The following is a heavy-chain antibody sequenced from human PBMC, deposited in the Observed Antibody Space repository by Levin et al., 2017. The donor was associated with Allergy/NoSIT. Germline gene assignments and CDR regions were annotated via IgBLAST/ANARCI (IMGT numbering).Heavy chain of an antibody. CDR1: GFTFSSCG. D-gene: IGHD6-13*01. CDR2: ISYDGSNK. J-gene: IGHJ6*02. Sequence: PGESLKISCAASGFTFSSCGMHWVRQAPGKGLEWVALISYDGSNKYYADSVKGRFTISRDNSKNTLYLQMNSLRAEDTAVYYCAKDMAGIETTRSLRGLWGAGTTDKYYDYGMDVWGQGTTVTVSS. V-gene: IGHV3-30*18. CDR3: AKDMAGIETTRSLRGLWGAGTTDKYYDYGMDV.